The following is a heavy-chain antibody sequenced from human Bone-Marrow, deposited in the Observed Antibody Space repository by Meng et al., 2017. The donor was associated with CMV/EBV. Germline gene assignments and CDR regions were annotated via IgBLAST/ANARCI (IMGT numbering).Heavy chain of an antibody. Sequence: ASVKVSCKASGYTFTGYYMHWVRQAPGQGLEWMGWINPNSGGTNYAQKFQGRVTMTRDTSISTAYMEVSRLRSDDTAVYYCARGAPAAILAYYYYYGMDVWGQGTTVTVSS. V-gene: IGHV1-2*02. D-gene: IGHD2-2*02. J-gene: IGHJ6*02. CDR3: ARGAPAAILAYYYYYGMDV. CDR1: GYTFTGYY. CDR2: INPNSGGT.